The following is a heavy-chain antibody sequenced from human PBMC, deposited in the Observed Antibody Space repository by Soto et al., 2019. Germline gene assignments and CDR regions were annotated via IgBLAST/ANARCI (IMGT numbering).Heavy chain of an antibody. D-gene: IGHD6-19*01. CDR2: ISGRGSSS. V-gene: IGHV3-23*01. Sequence: EVQLLESGGGLVQPGGSLRLSCAASGFTFSKYAMGWVRQAPGKGLEWVSAISGRGSSSYFPDSVKGRFTISRDNSNNTISLQMTSLSPEDTAVYYCAKNFVAGDLGGLPHFDYGGQGALVSVSS. CDR1: GFTFSKYA. J-gene: IGHJ4*02. CDR3: AKNFVAGDLGGLPHFDY.